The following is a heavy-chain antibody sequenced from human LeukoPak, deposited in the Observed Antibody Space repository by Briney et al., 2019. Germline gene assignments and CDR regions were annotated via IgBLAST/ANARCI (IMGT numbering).Heavy chain of an antibody. CDR2: IIPIFGTA. D-gene: IGHD6-13*01. Sequence: SVKVSCKASGGTFSSYAISWVRQAPGQGLEWMGGIIPIFGTANYAQKFQGRVTITADESTSTAYMELSSLRSEDTAVYYCARGIAAADSFDYWGQGTLATVSS. V-gene: IGHV1-69*13. J-gene: IGHJ4*02. CDR3: ARGIAAADSFDY. CDR1: GGTFSSYA.